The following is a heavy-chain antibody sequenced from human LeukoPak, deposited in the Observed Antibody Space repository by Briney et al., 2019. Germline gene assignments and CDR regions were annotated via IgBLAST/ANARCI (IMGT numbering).Heavy chain of an antibody. D-gene: IGHD3-10*01. CDR2: ISDTRT. Sequence: GGSLRPSCAASGFTFSTNPMSWVRQAPGKGLEWVSAISDTRTYYADAVKGRFTISRDNSKNTVFLQMNSLRAEDTAVYYCVKEHVDRAFTRSFEIWGQGTVVTVSS. V-gene: IGHV3-23*01. J-gene: IGHJ3*02. CDR3: VKEHVDRAFTRSFEI. CDR1: GFTFSTNP.